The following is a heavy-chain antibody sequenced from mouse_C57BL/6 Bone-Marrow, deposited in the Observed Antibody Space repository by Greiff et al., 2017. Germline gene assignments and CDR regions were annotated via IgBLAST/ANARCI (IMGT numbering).Heavy chain of an antibody. D-gene: IGHD1-1*01. J-gene: IGHJ4*01. CDR1: GFSLTSYG. V-gene: IGHV2-2*01. Sequence: QVQLQQSGPGLVQPSQSLSITCTVSGFSLTSYGVHWVRQSPGKGLEWLGVIWRGGSTDYNAAFISRLSISKDNSKSQVFFKMNSLQADDTAIYYCARRTTVVANYDMDDWGQGTSVTVSS. CDR2: IWRGGST. CDR3: ARRTTVVANYDMDD.